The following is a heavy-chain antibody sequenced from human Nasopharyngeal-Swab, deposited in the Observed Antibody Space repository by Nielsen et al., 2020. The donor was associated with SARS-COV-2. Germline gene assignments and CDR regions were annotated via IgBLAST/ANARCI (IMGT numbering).Heavy chain of an antibody. CDR2: IYYSGST. V-gene: IGHV4-61*08. D-gene: IGHD4-17*01. CDR1: GGSISSGGYY. CDR3: ARDLLYGDFYYYYGMDV. J-gene: IGHJ6*02. Sequence: SETLSLTCTVSGGSISSGGYYWSWIRQHPGKGLEWIGYIYYSGSTNYSPSLKSRVTISVDTSKNQFSLKLSSVTAADTAVYYCARDLLYGDFYYYYGMDVWGQGTTVTVSS.